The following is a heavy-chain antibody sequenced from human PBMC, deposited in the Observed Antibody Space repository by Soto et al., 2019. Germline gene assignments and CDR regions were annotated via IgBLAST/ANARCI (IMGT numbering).Heavy chain of an antibody. CDR3: ASLVSGSSGYYYNNWFDP. J-gene: IGHJ5*02. CDR2: ISAYNGNT. D-gene: IGHD3-22*01. V-gene: IGHV1-18*01. CDR1: GYTFTNFG. Sequence: ASVKVSCKASGYTFTNFGISWVRQAPGQGLEWMGWISAYNGNTNYAQKLQGRVTMTTDTSTSTAYMELRSLRSDDTAVYYCASLVSGSSGYYYNNWFDPWGQGTLVTVSS.